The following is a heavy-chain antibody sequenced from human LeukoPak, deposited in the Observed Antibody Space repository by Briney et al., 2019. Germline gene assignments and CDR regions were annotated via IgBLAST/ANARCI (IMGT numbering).Heavy chain of an antibody. D-gene: IGHD2-2*01. CDR2: ISNSGDST. CDR3: TRDQRKYCSRTTCFVFDI. Sequence: GGSLRLSCAASGFTFTTYAMNWVRQAPGKGLEWVSAISNSGDSTYYADSVKGRFAVSRDNSKKTLYLQLNSLRAEDTAVYYCTRDQRKYCSRTTCFVFDIWGQGTVVSVSS. J-gene: IGHJ3*02. CDR1: GFTFTTYA. V-gene: IGHV3-23*01.